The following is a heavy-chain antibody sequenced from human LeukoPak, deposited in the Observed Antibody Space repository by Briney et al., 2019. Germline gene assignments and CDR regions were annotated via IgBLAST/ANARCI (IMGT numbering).Heavy chain of an antibody. J-gene: IGHJ4*02. CDR3: ARVGSSGLDY. V-gene: IGHV4-34*01. CDR2: ISHSGST. Sequence: SETLSLTCGVFGGSFSGYYWSWIRQPPGKGLEWIGEISHSGSTNYNPSLRSRVTISVDTSKNQFSLKVTSVTAADTAVYYCARVGSSGLDYWGQGTLVTVSS. CDR1: GGSFSGYY. D-gene: IGHD6-19*01.